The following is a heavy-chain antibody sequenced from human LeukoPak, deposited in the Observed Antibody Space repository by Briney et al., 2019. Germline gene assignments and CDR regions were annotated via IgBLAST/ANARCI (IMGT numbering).Heavy chain of an antibody. CDR2: INPYSGGT. Sequence: ASVTVSCKASGYTFTDYYMHWVRQAPRQGLEWMGRINPYSGGTNYAQKFQGRVTMTRDTSISTAYMTLSRLKSDDTAVYYCARDYSSGWYVCWGQGTLVTVSS. CDR3: ARDYSSGWYVC. V-gene: IGHV1-2*06. CDR1: GYTFTDYY. J-gene: IGHJ5*01. D-gene: IGHD6-19*01.